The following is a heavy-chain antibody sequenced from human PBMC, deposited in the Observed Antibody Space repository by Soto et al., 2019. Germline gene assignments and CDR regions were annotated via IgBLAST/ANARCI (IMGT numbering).Heavy chain of an antibody. CDR1: GGSVTYYY. D-gene: IGHD2-2*01. CDR2: IHYSGST. Sequence: SETLSLTCSVSGGSVTYYYWGWIRQPPGKGLEWIGYIHYSGSTNYNPSLKSRVTISVDTSKNRFSMKLTSVTAADTAVYYCARVHCSNNNCYDLFDYWGKGTLVTVSS. J-gene: IGHJ4*02. V-gene: IGHV4-59*08. CDR3: ARVHCSNNNCYDLFDY.